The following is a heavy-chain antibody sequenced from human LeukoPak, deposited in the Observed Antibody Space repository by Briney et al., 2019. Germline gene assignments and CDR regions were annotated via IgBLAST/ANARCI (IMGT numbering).Heavy chain of an antibody. D-gene: IGHD6-6*01. V-gene: IGHV4-39*02. J-gene: IGHJ4*02. Sequence: PSETLSLTCNVSSGTISSSSYFWGWIRQPPGNGLEWIGNIYYSGSTHYNPSLKSRLTISVDTSKNQFSLRLSSVTAADTAVYYCAREDSSSSQPFDYWGQGTLVTVSS. CDR3: AREDSSSSQPFDY. CDR1: SGTISSSSYF. CDR2: IYYSGST.